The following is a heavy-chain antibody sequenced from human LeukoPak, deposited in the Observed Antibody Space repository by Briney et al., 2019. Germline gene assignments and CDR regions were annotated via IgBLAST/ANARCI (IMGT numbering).Heavy chain of an antibody. Sequence: GGSLRLSCAASGFTFSSYSMSWVRQAPGKGLEWVGRIKSKTDGGTTDYAAPVKGRFTISRDDSKNTLYLQMNSLKTEDTAVYYCTMANYYDSTLFDYWGQGTLVTVSS. V-gene: IGHV3-15*01. CDR1: GFTFSSYS. D-gene: IGHD3-22*01. J-gene: IGHJ4*02. CDR3: TMANYYDSTLFDY. CDR2: IKSKTDGGTT.